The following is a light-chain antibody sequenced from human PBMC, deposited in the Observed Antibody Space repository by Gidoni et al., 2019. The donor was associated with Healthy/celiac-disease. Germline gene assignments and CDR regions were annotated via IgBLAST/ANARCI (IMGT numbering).Light chain of an antibody. Sequence: DIQMTQSPSSLSASVGDRVTITCRASQSISSYLNWYQQKPGKAPKLLIYAASSLQSGVPPRFSGSGSGTDFTLTISSLQPEDFATYYCQQSYSPMYTFGQGTKLEIK. V-gene: IGKV1-39*01. CDR3: QQSYSPMYT. J-gene: IGKJ2*01. CDR1: QSISSY. CDR2: AAS.